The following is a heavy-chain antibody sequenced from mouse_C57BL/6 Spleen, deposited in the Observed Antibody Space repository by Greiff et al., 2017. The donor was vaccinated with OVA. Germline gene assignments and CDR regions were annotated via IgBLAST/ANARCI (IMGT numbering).Heavy chain of an antibody. CDR3: ARDSNYYFDY. J-gene: IGHJ2*01. CDR2: INYDGSST. Sequence: EVKLVESEGGLVQPGSSMKLSCTASGFTFSDYYMAWVRQVPEKGLEWVANINYDGSSTYYLVSLKSRFIISRDNAKNILYLQMSSLKSEDTATYYCARDSNYYFDYWGQGTTLTVSS. CDR1: GFTFSDYY. D-gene: IGHD2-5*01. V-gene: IGHV5-16*01.